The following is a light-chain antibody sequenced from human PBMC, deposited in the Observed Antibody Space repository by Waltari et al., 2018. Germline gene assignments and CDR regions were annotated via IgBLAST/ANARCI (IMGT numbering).Light chain of an antibody. V-gene: IGLV3-25*03. Sequence: SYELTHPPSVPVSPGQTARITCSGDALPKQYAYWYQQKPGQAPVLVIYKDSERPSGSPERFSGSSSGTTVTLTIGGVQAEDEADYYCQSADSSGTVVFGGGTKLTVL. J-gene: IGLJ2*01. CDR1: ALPKQY. CDR3: QSADSSGTVV. CDR2: KDS.